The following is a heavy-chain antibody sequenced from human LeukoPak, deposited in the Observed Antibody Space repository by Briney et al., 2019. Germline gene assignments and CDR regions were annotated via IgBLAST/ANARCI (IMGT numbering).Heavy chain of an antibody. CDR3: AREGGYYDSSGYYRPPPSRLLDY. D-gene: IGHD3-22*01. J-gene: IGHJ4*02. CDR2: IYYSGST. V-gene: IGHV4-39*07. CDR1: GGSISSSRYY. Sequence: SETLSLTCTVSGGSISSSRYYWGWIRQPPGKGLEWIGSIYYSGSTYYNPSLKGRVTISVDTSKNQFSLKLSSVTAADTAVYYCAREGGYYDSSGYYRPPPSRLLDYWGQGTLVTVSS.